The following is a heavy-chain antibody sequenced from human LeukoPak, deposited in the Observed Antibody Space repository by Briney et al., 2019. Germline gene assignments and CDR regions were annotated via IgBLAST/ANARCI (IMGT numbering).Heavy chain of an antibody. V-gene: IGHV3-30*01. CDR2: ILYDGTNK. Sequence: PGGSLRLSCAASGFTFSTFAMHWVRQAPGKGLEWVAAILYDGTNKYYADSVKGRFTISRDNSKNTLYLQMNSLRAADTAVYFCARAAYSGYDSQLDYYYYYMDVWGKGTTVTVSS. D-gene: IGHD5-12*01. J-gene: IGHJ6*03. CDR3: ARAAYSGYDSQLDYYYYYMDV. CDR1: GFTFSTFA.